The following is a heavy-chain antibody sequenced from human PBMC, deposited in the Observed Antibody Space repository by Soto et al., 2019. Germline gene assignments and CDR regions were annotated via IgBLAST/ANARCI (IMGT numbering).Heavy chain of an antibody. CDR3: ASRVRAVAGTGDY. CDR2: INHSGST. J-gene: IGHJ4*02. CDR1: GGSFSGYY. V-gene: IGHV4-34*01. Sequence: SETLSLTCAVYGGSFSGYYWSWIRQPPGKGLEWIGEINHSGSTNYTPSLKSQVTISVDTSKNQFSLKRSSVTAADTAVYYCASRVRAVAGTGDYWGQGTLVTVSS. D-gene: IGHD6-19*01.